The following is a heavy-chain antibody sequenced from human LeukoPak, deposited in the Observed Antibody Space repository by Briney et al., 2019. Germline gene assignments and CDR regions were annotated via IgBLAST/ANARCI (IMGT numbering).Heavy chain of an antibody. J-gene: IGHJ6*03. CDR3: ARAGVYDFWSGTSYYYYYMDV. V-gene: IGHV4-59*01. D-gene: IGHD3-3*01. CDR2: IYYSGST. Sequence: SETLSLTCTVSGGSISSYYWSLIRQPPGKGLEWIGYIYYSGSTNYNPSLKSRVTISVDTSKNQFSLKLSSVTAADTAVYYCARAGVYDFWSGTSYYYYYMDVWGKGTTVTVSS. CDR1: GGSISSYY.